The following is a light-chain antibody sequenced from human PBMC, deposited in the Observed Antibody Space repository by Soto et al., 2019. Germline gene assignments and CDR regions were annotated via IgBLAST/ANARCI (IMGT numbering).Light chain of an antibody. Sequence: VLTQSPGTLSLSPGERATLSCRASQSVSSSNLAWYQKKPGQAPRVLIYGASTRATGIPDRFSGSGSGSDFTLTISRLEHADVAVYYCQQYDSPPYTFGQGTNLQIK. J-gene: IGKJ2*01. V-gene: IGKV3-20*01. CDR1: QSVSSSN. CDR2: GAS. CDR3: QQYDSPPYT.